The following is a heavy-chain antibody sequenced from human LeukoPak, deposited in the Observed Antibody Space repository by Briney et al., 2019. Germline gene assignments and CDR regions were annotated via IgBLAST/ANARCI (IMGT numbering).Heavy chain of an antibody. CDR3: AKDLDYGDYTEYFQH. CDR2: ISYHGTNK. J-gene: IGHJ1*01. V-gene: IGHV3-30*18. D-gene: IGHD4-17*01. CDR1: GFTFSSYG. Sequence: GGSLRLPCAASGFTFSSYGMHGVRQAPGKGLEWVAVISYHGTNKYYADSVKGRFTISRDNSKNTLYLQMNSLRAEDTAVYYCAKDLDYGDYTEYFQHWGQGTLVTVSS.